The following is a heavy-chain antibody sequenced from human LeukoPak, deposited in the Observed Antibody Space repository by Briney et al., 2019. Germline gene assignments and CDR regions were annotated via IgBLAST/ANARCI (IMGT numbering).Heavy chain of an antibody. V-gene: IGHV3-23*01. CDR3: AKPGEASNYYFDY. Sequence: GGSLRLSCTASGFTFGTYDMSWVRQAPGKGLEWVSTVRVNGRSTYYADSVKGRFTISRDGSKNTLYLQMNSLRAEDTALYYCAKPGEASNYYFDYWGQRALVTVSS. D-gene: IGHD2-21*01. J-gene: IGHJ4*02. CDR1: GFTFGTYD. CDR2: VRVNGRST.